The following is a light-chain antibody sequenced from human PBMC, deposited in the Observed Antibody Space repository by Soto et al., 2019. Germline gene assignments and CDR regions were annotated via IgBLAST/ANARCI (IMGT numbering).Light chain of an antibody. V-gene: IGLV2-14*01. CDR2: EVS. J-gene: IGLJ1*01. CDR1: SSDVGGYNY. CDR3: SPYTSSSTQV. Sequence: QSVLTQPASVSGSPGQSITISCTGTSSDVGGYNYVSWYQQHPGKAPKLMIYEVSNRPPGVSNRFSGSKSGNTASLTISGLQAEDEADYYCSPYTSSSTQVFGTGTKVTVL.